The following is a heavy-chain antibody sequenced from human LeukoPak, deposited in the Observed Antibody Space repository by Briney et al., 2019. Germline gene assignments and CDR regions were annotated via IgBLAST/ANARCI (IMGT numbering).Heavy chain of an antibody. CDR1: GFTFSSYA. D-gene: IGHD6-6*01. V-gene: IGHV3-64*01. CDR3: ARPSSSLLAFDI. J-gene: IGHJ3*02. Sequence: GGSLRPSCAASGFTFSSYAMHWVRQAPGKGLEYVSAISSNGGSTYYANSVKGRFTISRDNSKNTLYLQMGSLRAEDMAVYYCARPSSSLLAFDIWGQGTMVTVSS. CDR2: ISSNGGST.